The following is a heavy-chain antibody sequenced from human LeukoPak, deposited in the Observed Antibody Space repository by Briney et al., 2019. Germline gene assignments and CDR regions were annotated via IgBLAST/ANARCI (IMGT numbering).Heavy chain of an antibody. Sequence: GGSLRLSCAASGFTFSVAAMTWVRQAPGKGLEWVAVIWYDGSNKYYADSVKGRFTISRDNSKNTLYLQMNSLRAEDTAVYYCAREKSGSYGDYWGQGTLVTVSS. J-gene: IGHJ4*02. CDR2: IWYDGSNK. CDR1: GFTFSVAA. V-gene: IGHV3-33*08. CDR3: AREKSGSYGDY. D-gene: IGHD1-26*01.